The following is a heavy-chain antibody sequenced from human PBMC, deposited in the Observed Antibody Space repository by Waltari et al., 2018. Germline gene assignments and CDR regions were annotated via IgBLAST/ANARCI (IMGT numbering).Heavy chain of an antibody. CDR2: IYHSGST. CDR1: GYSISSGYY. V-gene: IGHV4-38-2*01. CDR3: ARGLLPRLVRNYYFDY. D-gene: IGHD6-19*01. Sequence: QVQLQESGPGLVKPSETLSLTCAVSGYSISSGYYWGWIRQPPGKGLEWIGSIYHSGSTYYNPSLKSRVTISVDTSKNQFSLKLSSVTAADTAVYYCARGLLPRLVRNYYFDYWGQGTLVTVSS. J-gene: IGHJ4*02.